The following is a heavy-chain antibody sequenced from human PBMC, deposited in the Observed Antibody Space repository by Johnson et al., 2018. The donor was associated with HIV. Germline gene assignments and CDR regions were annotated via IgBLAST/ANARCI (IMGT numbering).Heavy chain of an antibody. CDR3: ARCRDGYTLLSAFDI. Sequence: QVQLVESGGGVVQPGESLRLSCAASGFIFSSYDMHWVRQAPGKGLEWVAFIRYDGSNKYYADSVKGRFTISRDNSKNTLYLQMNSLRAEDMAVYYCARCRDGYTLLSAFDIWGQGTMVTVSS. D-gene: IGHD5-24*01. CDR2: IRYDGSNK. J-gene: IGHJ3*02. CDR1: GFIFSSYD. V-gene: IGHV3-30*02.